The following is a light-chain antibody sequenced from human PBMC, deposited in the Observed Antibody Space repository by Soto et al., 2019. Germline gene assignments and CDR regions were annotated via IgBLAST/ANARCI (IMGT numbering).Light chain of an antibody. Sequence: EIVLTQSPATLSLSPGERATLSCRASQSVSSYLAWYQQKPGQAPRLLIYDASNRATGIPARFSGSGSGTDFTLTISSLEPEDFAVNYCQQRSNWPSITFGQATRLEIK. CDR1: QSVSSY. CDR2: DAS. V-gene: IGKV3-11*01. J-gene: IGKJ5*01. CDR3: QQRSNWPSIT.